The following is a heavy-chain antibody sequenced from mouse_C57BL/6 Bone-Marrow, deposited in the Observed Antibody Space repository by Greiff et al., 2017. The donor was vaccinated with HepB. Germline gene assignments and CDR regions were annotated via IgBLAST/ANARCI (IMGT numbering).Heavy chain of an antibody. Sequence: EVNVVESGAELVRPGASVKLSCTASGFNIKDDYMHWVKQRPEQGLEWIGWIDPENGDTEYASKFQGKATITADTSSNTAYLQLSSLTSEDTAVYYCTLYDYDGSWGQGTLVTVSA. J-gene: IGHJ3*01. CDR1: GFNIKDDY. CDR3: TLYDYDGS. D-gene: IGHD2-4*01. V-gene: IGHV14-4*01. CDR2: IDPENGDT.